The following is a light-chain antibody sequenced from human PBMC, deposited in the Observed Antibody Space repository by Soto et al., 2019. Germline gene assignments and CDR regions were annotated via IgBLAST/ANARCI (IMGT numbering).Light chain of an antibody. CDR3: GSYTTSTTYV. V-gene: IGLV2-14*03. CDR1: SSDVGGFDY. J-gene: IGLJ1*01. CDR2: DVS. Sequence: QSVLTQPASVSGSPGQSITISCTGTSSDVGGFDYVSWYQQRPGKAPKLMIYDVSNRPSGVSNRFSGSKSGNTASLTISGLQAEDEADYYCGSYTTSTTYVFATGTKVTVL.